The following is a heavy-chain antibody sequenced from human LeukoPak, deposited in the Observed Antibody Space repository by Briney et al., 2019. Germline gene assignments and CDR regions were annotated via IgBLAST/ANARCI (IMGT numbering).Heavy chain of an antibody. CDR2: LSAYNGNT. D-gene: IGHD2-2*01. CDR1: GYAFTSYG. V-gene: IGHV1-18*01. CDR3: ARVSYCTSTSCDTQYYYGLDV. J-gene: IGHJ6*02. Sequence: ASVKVSCKASGYAFTSYGITWVRQAPGQGLEWMGWLSAYNGNTNYAQKLQGRVAMTTDTSTSTAHMELSSLGSDDTAVYYCARVSYCTSTSCDTQYYYGLDVWGQGTTVTVSS.